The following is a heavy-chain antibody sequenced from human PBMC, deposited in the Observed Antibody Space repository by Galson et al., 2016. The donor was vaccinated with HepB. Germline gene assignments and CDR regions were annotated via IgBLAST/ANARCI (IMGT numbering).Heavy chain of an antibody. V-gene: IGHV3-21*01. CDR2: ISSSSGYI. D-gene: IGHD6-13*01. J-gene: IGHJ4*02. CDR3: ARAPSLIAAADY. Sequence: SLRLSCAASGFTFSAYSMNWVRQPPGKGLECVSSISSSSGYIYYADSVKGRFTISRDNAKNSLYLQMNSLRVEDTAVYYCARAPSLIAAADYWGQGTLVTVSS. CDR1: GFTFSAYS.